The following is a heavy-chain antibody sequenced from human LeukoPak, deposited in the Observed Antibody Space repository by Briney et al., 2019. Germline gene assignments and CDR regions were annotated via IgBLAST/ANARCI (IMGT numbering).Heavy chain of an antibody. J-gene: IGHJ6*04. V-gene: IGHV3-23*01. CDR2: ISGSGGST. Sequence: GGSLRLSCAASGFTFNSYAMNWVRQAPGKGLEWVSTISGSGGSTYYADSVKGRFTISRDNSKNTLYLQMNSLRAEDTAVYYCAELGITMIGGVWGKGTTVTISS. D-gene: IGHD3-10*02. CDR1: GFTFNSYA. CDR3: AELGITMIGGV.